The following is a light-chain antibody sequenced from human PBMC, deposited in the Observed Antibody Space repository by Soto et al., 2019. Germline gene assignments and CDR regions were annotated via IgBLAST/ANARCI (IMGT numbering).Light chain of an antibody. CDR2: GAS. Sequence: EIVLTQSPGTLSLSPGERATLSCRARQSISSSSLAWYQQKPGQAPRLLIYGASSRATGIPDRFSGSGSGTDFTLTVSRLGPEDFAVYYCQQYGSSFTWTFGQGTKVDIK. V-gene: IGKV3-20*01. CDR1: QSISSSS. CDR3: QQYGSSFTWT. J-gene: IGKJ1*01.